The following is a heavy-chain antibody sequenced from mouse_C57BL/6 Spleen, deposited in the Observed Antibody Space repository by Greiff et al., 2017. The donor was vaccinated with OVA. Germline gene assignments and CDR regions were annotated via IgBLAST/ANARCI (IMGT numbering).Heavy chain of an antibody. CDR3: AKGGDDYDLFYAMDY. J-gene: IGHJ4*01. Sequence: EVQLVESGGGLVKPGGSLKLSCAASGFTFSDYGMHWVRQAPEKGLEWVAYISSGSSTIYYADTVKGRFTISRDNAKNTLFLQMTSLRSEDTAMYYCAKGGDDYDLFYAMDYWGQGTSVTVSA. V-gene: IGHV5-17*01. CDR1: GFTFSDYG. D-gene: IGHD2-4*01. CDR2: ISSGSSTI.